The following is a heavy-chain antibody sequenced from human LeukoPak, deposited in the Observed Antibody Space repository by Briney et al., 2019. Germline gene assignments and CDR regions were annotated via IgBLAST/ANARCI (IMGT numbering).Heavy chain of an antibody. CDR2: IYYSGST. CDR1: GGSISSSTYY. CDR3: ARHTQTVGVVAATIDH. D-gene: IGHD2-15*01. J-gene: IGHJ4*02. Sequence: PSETLSLTCTVSGGSISSSTYYWGWIRQTPGKGLEWIGSIYYSGSTYSNPSLKGRVAISIDTSKNKFSLKLSSVTAADTAVYYCARHTQTVGVVAATIDHWGQGTLVTVSS. V-gene: IGHV4-39*01.